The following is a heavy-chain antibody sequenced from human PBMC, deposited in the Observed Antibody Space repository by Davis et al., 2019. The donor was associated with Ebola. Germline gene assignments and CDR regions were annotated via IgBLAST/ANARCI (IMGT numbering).Heavy chain of an antibody. Sequence: GESLKISCKGSGYTFPSYWIGWVRQMPGKGLEWMGIIYPGDSDTRYSPSFQGQVTISADNSISTAYLQWSSLKASDTAMYYCARRGSRTEIDPWGQGTLVTVSS. V-gene: IGHV5-51*01. J-gene: IGHJ5*02. CDR3: ARRGSRTEIDP. CDR1: GYTFPSYW. CDR2: IYPGDSDT. D-gene: IGHD3-10*01.